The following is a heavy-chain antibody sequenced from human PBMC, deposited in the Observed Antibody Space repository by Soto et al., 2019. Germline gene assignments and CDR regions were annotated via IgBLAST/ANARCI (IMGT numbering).Heavy chain of an antibody. CDR1: GDTISTGGYS. V-gene: IGHV4-30-2*01. CDR2: THHSGNP. J-gene: IGHJ5*02. D-gene: IGHD4-17*01. CDR3: ARETYGDYVGYFDP. Sequence: LQLQESGSRLVKSSETLSLTCAISGDTISTGGYSWAWIRQPPGKPLERIAHTHHSGNPYYNPSRQSRVLISAHRSKNQFSLKLSAVAAAVTAVYYCARETYGDYVGYFDPRGKGTLGTVSA.